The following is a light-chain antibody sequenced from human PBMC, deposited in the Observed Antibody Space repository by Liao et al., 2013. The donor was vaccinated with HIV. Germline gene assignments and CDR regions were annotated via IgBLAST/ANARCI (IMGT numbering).Light chain of an antibody. CDR1: KLGDKY. Sequence: YELTQAPSLSVSPGQTASITCSGDKLGDKYACWYQQRPGQSPVLVIYRDTKRPSGIPERFSGSNSGNTATLTISGTQAMDEADYFCQAWDSTLYVFGTGTKVTVL. CDR2: RDT. J-gene: IGLJ1*01. V-gene: IGLV3-1*01. CDR3: QAWDSTLYV.